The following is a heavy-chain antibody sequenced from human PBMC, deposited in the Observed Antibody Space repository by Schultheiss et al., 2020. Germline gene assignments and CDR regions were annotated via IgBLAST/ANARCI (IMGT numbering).Heavy chain of an antibody. D-gene: IGHD3-22*01. CDR1: GGSFSGYY. V-gene: IGHV4-34*01. J-gene: IGHJ4*02. CDR2: INHSGST. Sequence: SQTLSLTCAVYGGSFSGYYWSWIRQPPGKGLEWIGEINHSGSTNYNPSLKSRVTISVDTSKNQFSLKLSSVTAADTAVYYCARDKTVQYDSSGYYFDYWGQGTLVTVYS. CDR3: ARDKTVQYDSSGYYFDY.